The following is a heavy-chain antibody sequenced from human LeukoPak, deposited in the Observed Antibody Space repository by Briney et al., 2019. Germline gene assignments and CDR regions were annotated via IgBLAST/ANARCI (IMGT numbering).Heavy chain of an antibody. D-gene: IGHD5-18*01. CDR2: IKKDGSEK. J-gene: IGHJ4*02. CDR1: GFTFSSYG. V-gene: IGHV3-7*01. Sequence: GGSLRLSCAASGFTFSSYGMSWVRQAPGKGLEWVANIKKDGSEKYYVDSVKGRFTISRDNAKTSLYLQMDSLRAEDTAVYYCARDLSGVAGYTYGRGIDYWGQGTLVTVSS. CDR3: ARDLSGVAGYTYGRGIDY.